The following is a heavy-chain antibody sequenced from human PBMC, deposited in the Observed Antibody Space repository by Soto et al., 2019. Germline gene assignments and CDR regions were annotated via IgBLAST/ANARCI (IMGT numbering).Heavy chain of an antibody. Sequence: PGGSLRLSCAASGFTFNSFSMSWVRQAPGKGLEWVASINGRGTYVYYADSLKGRFTLSRDNARNSLFLQMSSLRAEETAVYYCERSHDVGWALPPTLGIWGQGTLVTVSS. CDR2: INGRGTYV. D-gene: IGHD1-26*01. V-gene: IGHV3-21*06. J-gene: IGHJ4*02. CDR1: GFTFNSFS. CDR3: ERSHDVGWALPPTLGI.